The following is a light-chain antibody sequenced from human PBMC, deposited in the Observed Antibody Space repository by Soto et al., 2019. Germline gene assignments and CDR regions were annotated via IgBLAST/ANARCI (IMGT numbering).Light chain of an antibody. Sequence: DVVMTQSPLSLPVTLGQPASISCRSSQSLVYSDGNTYLSWFQQRPGQSPRRLFYMVSRRDSGVPDRFSGSGSGTALTLEIIRVEAEDVGVYYCMQGTHWPPSTFGQGTKLEIK. J-gene: IGKJ2*02. CDR1: QSLVYSDGNTY. V-gene: IGKV2-30*01. CDR2: MVS. CDR3: MQGTHWPPST.